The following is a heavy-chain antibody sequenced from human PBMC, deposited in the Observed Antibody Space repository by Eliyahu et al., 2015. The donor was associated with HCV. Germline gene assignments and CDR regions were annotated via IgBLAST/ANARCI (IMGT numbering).Heavy chain of an antibody. J-gene: IGHJ4*02. CDR2: ISGSANST. V-gene: IGHV3-23*01. CDR3: ATLGLREDSSGYYYFDY. Sequence: EVQLLESGGGLVQPGGSLRLPCXAXXFTFSXSAMSWVRQAPGKGLEGVXSISGSANSTYYADSVKGRFTISRDNSKNTLYLQMNSLRAEDTAVYYCATLGLREDSSGYYYFDYWGQGTLVTVSS. CDR1: XFTFSXSA. D-gene: IGHD3-22*01.